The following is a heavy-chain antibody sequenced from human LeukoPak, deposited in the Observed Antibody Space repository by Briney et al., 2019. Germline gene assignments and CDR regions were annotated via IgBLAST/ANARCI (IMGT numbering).Heavy chain of an antibody. V-gene: IGHV3-23*01. CDR3: AKDYEPLVGVHRWGDWFDP. J-gene: IGHJ5*02. CDR1: GFSFSTYA. Sequence: SGGSLRLSCVGTGFSFSTYAMTRVRQAPGKGLEWVSLISGTGGNIYYADSVKGRFTISRDNFKNAMYLQMNSLRAEDTAVYYCAKDYEPLVGVHRWGDWFDPWGQGTLVTVSP. CDR2: ISGTGGNI. D-gene: IGHD1-26*01.